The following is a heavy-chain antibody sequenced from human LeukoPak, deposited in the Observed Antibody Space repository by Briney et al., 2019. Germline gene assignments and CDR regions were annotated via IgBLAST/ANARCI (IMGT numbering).Heavy chain of an antibody. D-gene: IGHD3-16*02. CDR2: IYYSGST. CDR3: ARGVMITFGGVIVWDY. V-gene: IGHV4-30-4*08. CDR1: Y. J-gene: IGHJ4*02. Sequence: YWIGWVRQPPGKGLEWIGYIYYSGSTYYNPSLKSRVTISVDTSKNQFTLKLSSVTAADTAVYYCARGVMITFGGVIVWDYWGQGTLVTVSS.